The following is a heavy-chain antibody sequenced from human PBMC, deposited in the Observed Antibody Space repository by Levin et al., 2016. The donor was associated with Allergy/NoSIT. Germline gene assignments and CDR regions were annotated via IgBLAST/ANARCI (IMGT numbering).Heavy chain of an antibody. CDR1: GYTFTSYG. Sequence: ASVKVSCKASGYTFTSYGISWVRQAPGQGLEWMGWISAYNGNTNYAQKLQGRVTMTTDTSTSTAYMELRSLRSDDTAVYYCARREGYVARVVYDSSGNDYWGQGNPGHRLL. V-gene: IGHV1-18*01. D-gene: IGHD3-22*01. J-gene: IGHJ4*02. CDR3: ARREGYVARVVYDSSGNDY. CDR2: ISAYNGNT.